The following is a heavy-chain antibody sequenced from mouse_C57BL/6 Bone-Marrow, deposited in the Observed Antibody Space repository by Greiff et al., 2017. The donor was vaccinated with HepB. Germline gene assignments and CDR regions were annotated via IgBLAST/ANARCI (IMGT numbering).Heavy chain of an antibody. CDR1: GFTFSDYY. Sequence: EVKLMESGGGLVQPGGSLKLSCAASGFTFSDYYMYWVRQTPEKRLEWVAYISNGGGSTYYPDTVKGRFTISRDNAKNTLYLQMSRLKSEDTAMYYCARQGSYYAMDYWGQGTSVTVSS. J-gene: IGHJ4*01. CDR2: ISNGGGST. CDR3: ARQGSYYAMDY. V-gene: IGHV5-12*01. D-gene: IGHD3-2*02.